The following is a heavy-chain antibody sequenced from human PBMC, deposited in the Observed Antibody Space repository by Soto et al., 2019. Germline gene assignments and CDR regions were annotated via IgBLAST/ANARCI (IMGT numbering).Heavy chain of an antibody. CDR1: GFTFSRYG. Sequence: GGSLRLSCAASGFTFSRYGMHWVRQAPGKGLEWVAVIWYDGSNKYYADSVKGRFTISRDNSKNTLYLQMNSLRAEDTAVYYCARDSAPYYYYYYMDVWGKGTMVTVSS. J-gene: IGHJ6*03. CDR3: ARDSAPYYYYYYMDV. V-gene: IGHV3-33*01. CDR2: IWYDGSNK.